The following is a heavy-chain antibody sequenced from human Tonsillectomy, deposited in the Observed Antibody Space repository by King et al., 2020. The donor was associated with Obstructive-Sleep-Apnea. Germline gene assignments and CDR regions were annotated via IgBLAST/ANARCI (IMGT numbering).Heavy chain of an antibody. CDR1: GFTFSSYG. J-gene: IGHJ4*02. V-gene: IGHV3-33*06. D-gene: IGHD2-2*01. CDR2: IWYDGSNK. Sequence: VQLVESGGGVVQPGRSLRLSCAASGFTFSSYGMHLVRQAPGKGLEWVAVIWYDGSNKYYADSVKGRFTISRDNSKNTLYLQMNSLRAEDTAVYYCAKDMEYQLLTDSTIDYWGQGTLAT. CDR3: AKDMEYQLLTDSTIDY.